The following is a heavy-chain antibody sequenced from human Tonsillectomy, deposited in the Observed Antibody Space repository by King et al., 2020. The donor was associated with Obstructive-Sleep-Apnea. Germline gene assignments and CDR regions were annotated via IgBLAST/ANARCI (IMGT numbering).Heavy chain of an antibody. D-gene: IGHD3-10*01. CDR1: GGSIASADYY. J-gene: IGHJ5*02. CDR3: ARAPMVRGIIRWFDP. Sequence: QLQESGPGLVRPSQTLSLTCTVSGGSIASADYYWTWIRQHPGKGLEWIAYIYYSGSSNYNPSLKSRVTISVDTSKNQFSLRLTSVTAADTAVYYCARAPMVRGIIRWFDPWGQGTLVTVSS. CDR2: IYYSGSS. V-gene: IGHV4-31*03.